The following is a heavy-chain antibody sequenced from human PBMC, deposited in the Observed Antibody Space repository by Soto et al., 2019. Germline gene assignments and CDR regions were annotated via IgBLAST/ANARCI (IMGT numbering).Heavy chain of an antibody. CDR3: ARESSSGGYSDAFDI. CDR1: GFTFSSYG. V-gene: IGHV3-33*01. Sequence: QVQLVESGGGVVQPGRSLRLSCAASGFTFSSYGMHWVRQAPGKGLEWVAVIWYDGSNKYYADSVKGRFTISRDNSKNTLYLQMNSLRAEDTAVYYCARESSSGGYSDAFDIWGQGTMVTVSS. J-gene: IGHJ3*02. CDR2: IWYDGSNK. D-gene: IGHD6-19*01.